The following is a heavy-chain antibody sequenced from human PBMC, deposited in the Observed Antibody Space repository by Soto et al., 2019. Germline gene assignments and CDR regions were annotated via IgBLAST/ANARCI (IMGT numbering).Heavy chain of an antibody. V-gene: IGHV4-4*02. Sequence: QVQLQESGPGLVTPSGILSLTSSVSGVSISRSNWWTLIRQAPGKVLEWIGELFPTGGTTYNPSLQTRVTISVAYCKNPLSLTSSSVTAADTAVYYCAICIHCSNGVRFDTWGQVVLVTVSS. CDR1: GVSISRSNW. J-gene: IGHJ5*02. CDR2: LFPTGGT. D-gene: IGHD2-8*01. CDR3: AICIHCSNGVRFDT.